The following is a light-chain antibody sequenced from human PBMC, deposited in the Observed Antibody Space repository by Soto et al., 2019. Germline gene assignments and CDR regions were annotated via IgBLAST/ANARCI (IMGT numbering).Light chain of an antibody. CDR1: QSVSSNY. J-gene: IGKJ1*01. V-gene: IGKV3-20*01. CDR2: GAS. Sequence: IVLTQSPGTLSFSPGERGALSCRASQSVSSNYVAWYQQKPGQAPRLLISGASNRATGTPDRFRGSGSGTDFTLTITRLEPEDFAVYYCHQYGSAPWTFGQGTKVDI. CDR3: HQYGSAPWT.